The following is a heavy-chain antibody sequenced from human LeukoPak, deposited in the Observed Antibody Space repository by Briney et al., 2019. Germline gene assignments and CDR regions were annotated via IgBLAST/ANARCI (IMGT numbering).Heavy chain of an antibody. V-gene: IGHV1-69*05. J-gene: IGHJ4*02. CDR3: ARGYGGNFFGFVL. CDR1: VGTFYYA. Sequence: ASVKVSCKPSVGTFYYAISWVRQARGQGPEWMGGILPVLGTPHNAHKLSGRLTVTTDEVAASAYMELSSLRSEDTAVYYCARGYGGNFFGFVLWGQGTLVTVSS. D-gene: IGHD1-26*01. CDR2: ILPVLGTP.